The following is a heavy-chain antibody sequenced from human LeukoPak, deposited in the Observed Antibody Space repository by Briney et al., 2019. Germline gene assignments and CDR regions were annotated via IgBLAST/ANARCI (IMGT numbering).Heavy chain of an antibody. J-gene: IGHJ4*02. Sequence: PGGSLRLSCAASGFTFSSNWMHWVRQAPGKGLVWVSRINEDGSTTNYADSVKGRSTIFRDNAKNTLYLQMNSLRAEDTAVYYCVRDLGGSGGHWGKGTLVTVSS. CDR2: INEDGSTT. V-gene: IGHV3-74*01. CDR3: VRDLGGSGGH. CDR1: GFTFSSNW. D-gene: IGHD3-3*01.